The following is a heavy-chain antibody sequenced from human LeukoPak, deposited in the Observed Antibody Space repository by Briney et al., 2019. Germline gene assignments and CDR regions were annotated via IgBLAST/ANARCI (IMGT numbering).Heavy chain of an antibody. CDR2: IYYSGST. CDR3: AREGIAAAGTFDY. D-gene: IGHD6-13*01. J-gene: IGHJ4*02. CDR1: GGSISSYY. V-gene: IGHV4-59*01. Sequence: SETLSLTCTVSGGSISSYYWSWIRQPPGKGLEWIGYIYYSGSTSYNPSLKSRVTISVDTSKNQFSLKLSSVTAADTAVYYCAREGIAAAGTFDYWGQGTLVTVSS.